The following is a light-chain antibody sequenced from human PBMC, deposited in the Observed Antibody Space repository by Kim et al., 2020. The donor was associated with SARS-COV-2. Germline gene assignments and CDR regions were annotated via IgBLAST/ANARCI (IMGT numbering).Light chain of an antibody. J-gene: IGLJ1*01. CDR2: KDS. V-gene: IGLV3-25*03. Sequence: SYELTQPPSVSVSPGQTAWITCSGDALPKQYAYWYQQKPGQAPVLVIYKDSERPSGIPERFSGSSSGTTVTLTISRVQAEDEADYYCQSADSSGTYWVFGTGTKVTVL. CDR3: QSADSSGTYWV. CDR1: ALPKQY.